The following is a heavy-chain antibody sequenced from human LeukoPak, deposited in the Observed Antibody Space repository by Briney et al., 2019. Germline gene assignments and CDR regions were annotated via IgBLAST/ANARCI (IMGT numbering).Heavy chain of an antibody. D-gene: IGHD1-1*01. Sequence: GGSLRLSCAASGFIFSSCAMNWVRQAPGKGLEWVSGISGSGGSTYYADSVKGRFTISRDNSKNTLYLQMNSLRAEDTAVYYCAREDVTGTEQDYWGQGTLVTVSS. CDR1: GFIFSSCA. CDR2: ISGSGGST. CDR3: AREDVTGTEQDY. J-gene: IGHJ4*02. V-gene: IGHV3-23*01.